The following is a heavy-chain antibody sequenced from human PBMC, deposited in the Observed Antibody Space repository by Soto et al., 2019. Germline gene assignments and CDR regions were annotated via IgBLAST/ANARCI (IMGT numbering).Heavy chain of an antibody. CDR2: VFYSGST. J-gene: IGHJ4*02. D-gene: IGHD6-19*01. V-gene: IGHV4-61*01. CDR1: GGSVRSGRYY. Sequence: ETLSLTCTVSGGSVRSGRYYWSWIRQPPGKGLEWIGYVFYSGSTRYNPSLNSRVTISVDTSKNQFSLKLTSVTAADTAMYYCARVPLPSVAVADVSYFDYWGQGTLVTVSS. CDR3: ARVPLPSVAVADVSYFDY.